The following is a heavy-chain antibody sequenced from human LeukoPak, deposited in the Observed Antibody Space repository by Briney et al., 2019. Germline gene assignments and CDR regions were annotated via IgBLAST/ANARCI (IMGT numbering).Heavy chain of an antibody. D-gene: IGHD6-13*01. J-gene: IGHJ6*02. Sequence: GGSLRLSCAASGFTFSSYWMHWVRQAPGKGLVWVSRINSDGSSTSYADSVKGRFTISRDNAKNTLYLQMNSLRAEDTAVYYCRAAAGAEDYYYYGMDVWGQGTTVTVSS. CDR1: GFTFSSYW. V-gene: IGHV3-74*01. CDR3: RAAAGAEDYYYYGMDV. CDR2: INSDGSST.